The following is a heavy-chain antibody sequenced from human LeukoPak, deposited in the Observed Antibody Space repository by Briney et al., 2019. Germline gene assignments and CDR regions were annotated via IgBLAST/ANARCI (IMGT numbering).Heavy chain of an antibody. J-gene: IGHJ4*02. CDR1: GFTFSSYW. Sequence: GGSLRLSCAASGFTFSSYWMSWVRQAPGKGLEWVANIKQDGSQKYNVDSVKGRFSISRDNAKNSLYLQMNSLRAEDTAVYYCARGVPYASWSGPHYSDYWGQGTLLTVSS. D-gene: IGHD3-3*01. CDR2: IKQDGSQK. V-gene: IGHV3-7*01. CDR3: ARGVPYASWSGPHYSDY.